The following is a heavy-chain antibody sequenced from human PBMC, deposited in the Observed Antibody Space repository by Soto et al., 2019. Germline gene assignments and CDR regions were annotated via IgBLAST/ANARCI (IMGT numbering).Heavy chain of an antibody. Sequence: PSGKAPCKPLGSTLLRKGYSWVARPPGKGLEWMGWINAGDGNTKYAQKFQGRVTFTTDTSASTAYMELGSLRSEDTAVYYCASAYCGGDCSNYYYGMDVWGQGTTVTVS. V-gene: IGHV1-18*01. CDR3: ASAYCGGDCSNYYYGMDV. J-gene: IGHJ6*02. D-gene: IGHD2-21*02. CDR1: GSTLLRKG. CDR2: INAGDGNT.